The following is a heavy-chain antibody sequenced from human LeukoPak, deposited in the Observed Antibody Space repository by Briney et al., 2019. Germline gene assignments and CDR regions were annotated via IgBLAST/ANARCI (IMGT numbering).Heavy chain of an antibody. CDR1: GYTFTNYY. D-gene: IGHD5-18*01. J-gene: IGHJ4*02. V-gene: IGHV1-46*01. CDR2: INPSGGST. Sequence: ASVKVSCKASGYTFTNYYIHWVRQAPGQGLEWMGIINPSGGSTSYAQKFQGRVTMTRDMSTSTVYMELSSLRSEDTAVYYCASKSDMDTAMGLDYWGQGTLVTVSS. CDR3: ASKSDMDTAMGLDY.